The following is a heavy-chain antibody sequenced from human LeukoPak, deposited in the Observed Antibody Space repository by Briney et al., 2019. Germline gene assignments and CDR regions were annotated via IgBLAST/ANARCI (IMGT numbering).Heavy chain of an antibody. J-gene: IGHJ5*02. CDR3: ATEPGYCSGGRCYGGWFDP. CDR1: GGSFSGYY. CDR2: INHSGST. D-gene: IGHD2-15*01. V-gene: IGHV4-34*01. Sequence: PSETLSLTCAVYGGSFSGYYWSWIRQPPGMGLEWIGEINHSGSTIYNPSLKSRVTILLDTSKNQFPLKLTPVTAADTAVYFRATEPGYCSGGRCYGGWFDPWGQGTLVTVSS.